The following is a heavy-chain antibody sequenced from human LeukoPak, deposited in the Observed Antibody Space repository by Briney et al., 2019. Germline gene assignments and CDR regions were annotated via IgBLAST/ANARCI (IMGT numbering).Heavy chain of an antibody. CDR3: ARAADSSGYYDY. Sequence: PGGSLRLSCAASGFTFSSYAMTWVRQAPGKGLEWVSGITGSGGSIYYADSVKGRFTISRDNSKNTLYLQMNSLRAEDTAVYYCARAADSSGYYDYWGQGTLVTVSS. V-gene: IGHV3-23*01. D-gene: IGHD3-22*01. CDR2: ITGSGGSI. J-gene: IGHJ4*02. CDR1: GFTFSSYA.